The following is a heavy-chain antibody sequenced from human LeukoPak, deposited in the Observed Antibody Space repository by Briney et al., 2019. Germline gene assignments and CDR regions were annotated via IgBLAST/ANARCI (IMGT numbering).Heavy chain of an antibody. J-gene: IGHJ4*02. Sequence: GGSLRLSCAASGFTFNSYVMSWVRQAPGQGLEWVAVISFDGTNKYYADSLKGRFTISRDNSKNTVYLQMNSLRPEDTAVYYCARDGGRATIVRGIIIMSVGDFWGQGALVTVST. CDR1: GFTFNSYV. D-gene: IGHD3-10*01. CDR2: ISFDGTNK. CDR3: ARDGGRATIVRGIIIMSVGDF. V-gene: IGHV3-30*03.